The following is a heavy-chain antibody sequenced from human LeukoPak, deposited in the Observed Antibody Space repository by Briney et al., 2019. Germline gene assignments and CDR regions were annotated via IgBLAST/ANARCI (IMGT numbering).Heavy chain of an antibody. J-gene: IGHJ3*02. V-gene: IGHV3-7*03. D-gene: IGHD3-10*01. CDR1: GFSFSTYW. CDR3: ARGDYYDSGSFYHDVFDI. Sequence: GGSLRLSCAPSGFSFSTYWMSWVRQAPGKGLEWVANIRPDGSEKYYVDSVKGRLTIARDNAKNSLYLQMNSLRAEDTAVYYCARGDYYDSGSFYHDVFDIWGQGTMVTVSS. CDR2: IRPDGSEK.